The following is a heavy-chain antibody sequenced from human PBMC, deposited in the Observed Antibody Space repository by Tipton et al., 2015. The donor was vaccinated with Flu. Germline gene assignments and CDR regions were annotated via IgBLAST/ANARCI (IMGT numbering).Heavy chain of an antibody. CDR1: GGSISNYY. CDR3: ARGLEMSAWYFDL. V-gene: IGHV4-59*01. Sequence: TLSLTCTVSGGSISNYYWSWIRQPPGKGLEWIGYMYYSGYTNYNPSLKSRVTISVDTSKNQFSLKLSSVTAADTAVYYCARGLEMSAWYFDLWVRGTLVTVSS. CDR2: MYYSGYT. J-gene: IGHJ2*01. D-gene: IGHD5-24*01.